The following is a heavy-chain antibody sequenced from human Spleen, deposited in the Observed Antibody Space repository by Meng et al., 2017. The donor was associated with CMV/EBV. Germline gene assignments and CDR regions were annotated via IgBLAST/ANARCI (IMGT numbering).Heavy chain of an antibody. V-gene: IGHV3-30*02. D-gene: IGHD2-8*01. CDR3: AKKYPGLLVSAPDY. Sequence: SGFTFSIYGMHWVRQAPGKGLEWVASIGYDGSNKYYADSVKGRFTISRDNSKNTLYLQMNSLRGEDTAVYYCAKKYPGLLVSAPDYWGQGTLVTVSS. CDR2: IGYDGSNK. CDR1: GFTFSIYG. J-gene: IGHJ4*02.